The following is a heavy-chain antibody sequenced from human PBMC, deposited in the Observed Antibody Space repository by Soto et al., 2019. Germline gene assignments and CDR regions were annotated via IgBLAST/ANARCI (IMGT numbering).Heavy chain of an antibody. V-gene: IGHV4-39*01. J-gene: IGHJ4*02. D-gene: IGHD3-9*01. CDR3: GRREGLATISYYFDY. CDR1: GGSVSSSSYY. CDR2: VYYSGST. Sequence: SETLSLTCTVSGGSVSSSSYYWGWVRQPPGKGLEWIGSVYYSGSTYYNPSLESRVTISVDKSKNQFSLKLMSLSAADTAVYYCGRREGLATISYYFDYGGEGALVTVSS.